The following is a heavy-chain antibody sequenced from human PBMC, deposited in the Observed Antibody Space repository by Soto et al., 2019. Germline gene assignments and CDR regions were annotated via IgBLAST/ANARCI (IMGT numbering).Heavy chain of an antibody. CDR2: IYYSGST. J-gene: IGHJ3*01. D-gene: IGHD5-12*01. CDR3: ARHTRGYSGYEN. Sequence: TSATLSLTCPVSGGSISSSSYYWGWIRQPPGKGLEWIGSIYYSGSTYYNPSLKSRVTISVDTSKNQFSLKLSSVTAADTAVYYCARHTRGYSGYENWGKGTMVTVSS. CDR1: GGSISSSSYY. V-gene: IGHV4-39*01.